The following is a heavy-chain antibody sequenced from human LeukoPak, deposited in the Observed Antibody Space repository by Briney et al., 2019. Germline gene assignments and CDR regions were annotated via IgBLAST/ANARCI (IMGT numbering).Heavy chain of an antibody. V-gene: IGHV4-4*07. D-gene: IGHD3-3*01. CDR3: ARDLHYDFWSGYYD. J-gene: IGHJ4*02. CDR1: GGSISSYY. Sequence: SETLSLTCTVSGGSISSYYWSWIRQPAGKGLEWIGRIYTSGSTNYNPSLKSRATMSVDTSKNQFSLKLSSVTAADTAVYYCARDLHYDFWSGYYDWGQGTLVTVSS. CDR2: IYTSGST.